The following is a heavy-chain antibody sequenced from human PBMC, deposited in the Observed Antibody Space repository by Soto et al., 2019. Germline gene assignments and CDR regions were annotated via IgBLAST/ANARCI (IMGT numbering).Heavy chain of an antibody. V-gene: IGHV5-51*01. D-gene: IGHD2-2*01. CDR1: GYSFTSYW. CDR2: IYPGDSDT. J-gene: IGHJ6*02. CDR3: ARANPMPQDYYYYYGMDV. Sequence: PGESLKISCKGSGYSFTSYWIGWVRQMPGKGLEWMGIIYPGDSDTRYSPSFQGQVTISADKSISTAYLQWSSLKASDTAMYYCARANPMPQDYYYYYGMDVWGQGTTVTVSS.